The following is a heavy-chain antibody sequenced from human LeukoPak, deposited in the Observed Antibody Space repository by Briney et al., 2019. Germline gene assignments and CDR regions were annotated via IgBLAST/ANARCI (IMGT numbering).Heavy chain of an antibody. V-gene: IGHV3-23*01. CDR2: IREIGGST. CDR3: TKRPRSWGQGLHYYYYMDV. CDR1: GFTFSSYA. D-gene: IGHD3-16*01. Sequence: LPGGSLRLSCVASGFTFSSYAMSWVRQAPGKGLEWVSAIREIGGSTHYPDPVKGRFTIYRDNSKNTLYLQMNSRRAEDTAVYYCTKRPRSWGQGLHYYYYMDVWGKGTTVTVSS. J-gene: IGHJ6*03.